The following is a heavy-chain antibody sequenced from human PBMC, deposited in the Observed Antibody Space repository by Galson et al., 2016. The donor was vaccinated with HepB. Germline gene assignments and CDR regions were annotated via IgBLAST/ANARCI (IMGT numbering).Heavy chain of an antibody. J-gene: IGHJ6*02. Sequence: SVKVSCKASGYTFTTYGISWVRQAPGQSLEWMGWINPGNGNAKYSQKFRGRVTITRDTTACTAYMGFSSLRSEDTAVYYCARNPDSHYYYYYYGLDVWGQGTTVTVSS. CDR2: INPGNGNA. V-gene: IGHV1-3*01. D-gene: IGHD2-15*01. CDR3: ARNPDSHYYYYYYGLDV. CDR1: GYTFTTYG.